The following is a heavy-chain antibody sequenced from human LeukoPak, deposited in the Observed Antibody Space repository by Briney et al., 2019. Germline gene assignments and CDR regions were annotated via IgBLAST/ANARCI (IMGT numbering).Heavy chain of an antibody. J-gene: IGHJ4*02. CDR3: ARDAAIGYCSSTSCAYFDY. CDR1: GFTFSSYS. Sequence: GSLRLSCAASGFTFSSYSMNWVRQAPGKGLEWIGRIYTSGSTNYNPSLKSRVTISVDTSKNQFSLKLSSVTAADTAVYYCARDAAIGYCSSTSCAYFDYWGQGTLVTVSS. V-gene: IGHV4-4*08. D-gene: IGHD2-2*01. CDR2: IYTSGST.